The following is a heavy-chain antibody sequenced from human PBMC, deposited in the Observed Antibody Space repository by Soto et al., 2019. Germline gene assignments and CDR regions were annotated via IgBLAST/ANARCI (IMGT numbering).Heavy chain of an antibody. CDR1: GYTFTSYG. V-gene: IGHV1-18*01. J-gene: IGHJ4*02. Sequence: QVQLVQSGAEGKKPGASVKVSCKASGYTFTSYGISWVRQAPGQGLEGMGWISGYNGNKKYAQKLQGRVTMTPDTSTGTAYMELRTLRSDDTAVYYCARDPEIFASWGQGTLVTVSS. CDR2: ISGYNGNK. CDR3: ARDPEIFAS.